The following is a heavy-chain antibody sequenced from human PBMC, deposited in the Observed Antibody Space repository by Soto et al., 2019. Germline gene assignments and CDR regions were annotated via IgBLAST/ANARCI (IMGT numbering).Heavy chain of an antibody. V-gene: IGHV1-58*01. D-gene: IGHD1-26*01. CDR3: AADLSSGSYSDY. CDR2: IVVGSGNT. CDR1: GFTFTSSA. J-gene: IGHJ4*02. Sequence: SVKVSCKASGFTFTSSAVQWVRQARGQRLEWIGWIVVGSGNTNYAQKFQERVTITRDMSTSTAYMELSSLRSEDTAVYYCAADLSSGSYSDYWGQGTLVTVSS.